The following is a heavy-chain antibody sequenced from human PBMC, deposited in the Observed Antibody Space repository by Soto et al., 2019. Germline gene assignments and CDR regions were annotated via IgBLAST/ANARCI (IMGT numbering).Heavy chain of an antibody. D-gene: IGHD6-13*01. Sequence: ASVKVSCKASGYTFTSYGISWVRQAPGQGLEWMGWISAYNGNTNYAQKLQGRVTMTTDTSTSTAYMELRSLRSDDTAVYYCARDPRGLAVAGTDDAFDIWGQGTMVTVSS. CDR1: GYTFTSYG. V-gene: IGHV1-18*01. J-gene: IGHJ3*02. CDR2: ISAYNGNT. CDR3: ARDPRGLAVAGTDDAFDI.